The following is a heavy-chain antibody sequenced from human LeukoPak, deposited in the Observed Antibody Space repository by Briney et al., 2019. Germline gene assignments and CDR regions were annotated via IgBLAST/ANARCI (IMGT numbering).Heavy chain of an antibody. J-gene: IGHJ3*02. V-gene: IGHV3-30*18. CDR2: MSYDGSNK. CDR1: GFTLSSYC. Sequence: GESLSLSCAPSGFTLSSYCMHWVRQAAGKGREGVAVMSYDGSNKYYTDSVKGRFNISRHNSKHTLYPQVHRLSAERHAGVYCAKDLAGDPLTMYAFDIWGQGTMVTVSS. D-gene: IGHD3-3*01. CDR3: AKDLAGDPLTMYAFDI.